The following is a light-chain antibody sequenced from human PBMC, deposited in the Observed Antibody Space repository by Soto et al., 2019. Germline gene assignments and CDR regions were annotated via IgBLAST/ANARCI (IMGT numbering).Light chain of an antibody. CDR2: FAS. Sequence: EIVMTQSPATLSVSPGERATLSCRASQSMYTNLAWYQQKPGQAPRLLIYFASTRATGIPARFSGSGSGTEFTLTISSLQSEDFAVYYCQQYNNLPLTFGGGTKVEI. V-gene: IGKV3-15*01. J-gene: IGKJ4*01. CDR3: QQYNNLPLT. CDR1: QSMYTN.